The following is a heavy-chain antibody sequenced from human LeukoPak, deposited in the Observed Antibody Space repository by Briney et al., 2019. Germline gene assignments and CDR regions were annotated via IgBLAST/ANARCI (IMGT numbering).Heavy chain of an antibody. V-gene: IGHV3-48*01. CDR2: IGTTSGAI. J-gene: IGHJ4*02. D-gene: IGHD2-21*02. CDR3: ARFRTWGDKAFDY. CDR1: GFTFSSYG. Sequence: GRSLRLSCAASGFTFSSYGMNWVRQAPGKGLEWVSYIGTTSGAIYYADSVKGRFTISRDSAKNSLYLQMNSLRAEDTAVYYCARFRTWGDKAFDYWGQGTLVTVSS.